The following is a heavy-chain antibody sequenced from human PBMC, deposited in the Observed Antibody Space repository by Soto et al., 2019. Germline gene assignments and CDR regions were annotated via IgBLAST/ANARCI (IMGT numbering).Heavy chain of an antibody. Sequence: EVQLVESGGGLVQPGRSLRLSCAASGFTFDDYAMHWVRQAPGKGLEWVSGISWNSGSIGYADSVKGRFTISRDNAKNSLYLQMNSRRAEDTALYYCAKAGYCTNGVCYHNWFDPWGQGTLVTVSS. J-gene: IGHJ5*02. CDR2: ISWNSGSI. D-gene: IGHD2-8*01. CDR3: AKAGYCTNGVCYHNWFDP. CDR1: GFTFDDYA. V-gene: IGHV3-9*01.